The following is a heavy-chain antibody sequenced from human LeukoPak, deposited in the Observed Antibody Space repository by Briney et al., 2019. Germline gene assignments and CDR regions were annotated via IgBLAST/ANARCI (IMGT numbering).Heavy chain of an antibody. CDR1: GYTFTSCD. J-gene: IGHJ6*02. CDR2: MNPNSGDT. CDR3: ARVALVLRYFDWLPSTTHGMDV. D-gene: IGHD3-9*01. V-gene: IGHV1-8*01. Sequence: ASVKLSCKASGYTFTSCDINWVRQAPGQGLEWKGWMNPNSGDTGYAQKFQGRVTMTRNTSISTAYMELSSLRSEDTAVYYCARVALVLRYFDWLPSTTHGMDVWGQGTTVTVSS.